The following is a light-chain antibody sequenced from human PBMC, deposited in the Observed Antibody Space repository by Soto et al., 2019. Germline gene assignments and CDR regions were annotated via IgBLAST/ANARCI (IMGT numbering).Light chain of an antibody. CDR2: AAS. CDR3: QQLNSYPIT. V-gene: IGKV1-8*01. Sequence: IRMTQSPSSLSASTGDRVTITCRASQGISSYLAWYQQKPGKAPKLLIYAASTLQSGVPSRFSGSGSGTDFTLTISSLQPEDFATYYCQQLNSYPITFGGGTKVDIK. J-gene: IGKJ4*01. CDR1: QGISSY.